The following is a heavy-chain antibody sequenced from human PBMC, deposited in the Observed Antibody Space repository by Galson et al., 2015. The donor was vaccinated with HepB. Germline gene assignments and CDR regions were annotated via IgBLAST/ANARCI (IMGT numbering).Heavy chain of an antibody. J-gene: IGHJ4*02. Sequence: SLRLSCAASGFTFSSYAMNWVRQAPGKGLEWVSGISVSGTSTYYADSVKGRFTISRDNSKNTLYLQMNSLRAEDTAVFYCAKRGPETPSRPGSTGFDYWGQGTLVIVSS. CDR3: AKRGPETPSRPGSTGFDY. CDR1: GFTFSSYA. V-gene: IGHV3-23*01. CDR2: ISVSGTST. D-gene: IGHD1-14*01.